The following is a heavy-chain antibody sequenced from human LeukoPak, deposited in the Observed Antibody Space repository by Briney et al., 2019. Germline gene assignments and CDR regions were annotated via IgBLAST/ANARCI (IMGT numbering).Heavy chain of an antibody. D-gene: IGHD3-3*01. V-gene: IGHV3-48*01. Sequence: GGSLRLSCAASGFTFNYYRMNWVRQAPGKGLEWVSYISSDSDTVFYADSVMGRFTTSRDNGQNSLYLQMNSLRAEDTAVYFCARDKVRVGVGAFDYWGQGTLVTVSS. CDR1: GFTFNYYR. CDR2: ISSDSDTV. CDR3: ARDKVRVGVGAFDY. J-gene: IGHJ4*02.